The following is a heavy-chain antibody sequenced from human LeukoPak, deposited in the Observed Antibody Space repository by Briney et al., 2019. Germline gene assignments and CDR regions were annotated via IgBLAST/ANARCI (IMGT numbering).Heavy chain of an antibody. V-gene: IGHV1-69*13. D-gene: IGHD2-15*01. J-gene: IGHJ6*02. CDR2: IIPIFGTA. CDR1: GGTFSSYA. CDR3: AVPTRLHYYYGIDV. Sequence: GASVNVSCKASGGTFSSYAISWVRQAPGQGLEWMGGIIPIFGTANYAQKFQGRVTITADESTSTAYMELSSLRSEDTAVYYCAVPTRLHYYYGIDVWGQGTTVTVSS.